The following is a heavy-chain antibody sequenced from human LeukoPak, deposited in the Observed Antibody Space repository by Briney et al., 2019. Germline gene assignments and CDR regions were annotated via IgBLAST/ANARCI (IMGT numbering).Heavy chain of an antibody. CDR1: GGSISGTNW. V-gene: IGHV4-4*02. J-gene: IGHJ4*02. D-gene: IGHD1-26*01. CDR2: ISLRGLT. CDR3: ARETPPKWELHY. Sequence: SETLSLTCGVSGGSISGTNWWSWVRQPPGQGLEWIGEISLRGLTNYNPSLRSRLTMSLDESKNQISLKLSSVTAADTAIYYCARETPPKWELHYWGQGTLVTGSS.